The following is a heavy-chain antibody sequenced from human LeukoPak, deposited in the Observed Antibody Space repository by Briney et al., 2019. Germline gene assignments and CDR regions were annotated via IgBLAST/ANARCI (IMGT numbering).Heavy chain of an antibody. CDR1: SGSFSGYY. Sequence: EALSLTCAIYSGSFSGYYWNWIRQAPGKGLEWVANIKQDGSEKYYVDSVKGRFTISRDNAKNSLYLQMNSLRAEDTAVYYCARGSPLDSSSWYRYYYYYYYMDVWGKGTTVTISS. CDR3: ARGSPLDSSSWYRYYYYYYYMDV. D-gene: IGHD6-13*01. J-gene: IGHJ6*03. CDR2: IKQDGSEK. V-gene: IGHV3-7*01.